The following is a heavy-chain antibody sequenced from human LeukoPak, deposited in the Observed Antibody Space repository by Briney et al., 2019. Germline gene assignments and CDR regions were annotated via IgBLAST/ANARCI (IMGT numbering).Heavy chain of an antibody. CDR1: GFTFSNAW. CDR2: IKSKTDGGTT. Sequence: GGSLRLSCAASGFTFSNAWMSWVRQAPGKGLEWVGRIKSKTDGGTTDYAAPVKGRFTISRDDSKNTLYLQMNSLRAEDTAVYYCAKDQPKPSRAAAGAFDIWGQGTMVTVSS. J-gene: IGHJ3*02. V-gene: IGHV3-15*01. D-gene: IGHD6-13*01. CDR3: AKDQPKPSRAAAGAFDI.